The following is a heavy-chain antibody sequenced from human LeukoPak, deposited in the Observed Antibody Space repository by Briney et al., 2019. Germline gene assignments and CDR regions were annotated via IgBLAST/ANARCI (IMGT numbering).Heavy chain of an antibody. CDR3: ARVDSSGSGAFDI. CDR2: IYSSGGT. D-gene: IGHD3-22*01. V-gene: IGHV3-53*01. Sequence: GGSLRLSCAASGFTVSRNYMSWVRQAPGKGLEWVSVIYSSGGTHCADSVKGRFIISRDNPKKTMYLQMNSLRAEDTAVYYCARVDSSGSGAFDIWGQGTMVTVSS. J-gene: IGHJ3*02. CDR1: GFTVSRNY.